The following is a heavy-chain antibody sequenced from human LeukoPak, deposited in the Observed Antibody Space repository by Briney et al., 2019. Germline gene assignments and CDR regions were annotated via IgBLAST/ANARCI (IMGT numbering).Heavy chain of an antibody. J-gene: IGHJ3*02. CDR2: IYYRGST. CDR3: VRPAEQQLDAYDI. Sequence: PSETLSLTCTVSGDSISSNSYYWGWIRQPPGKGLEWIGSIYYRGSTYYNPSLKSRVTISVDTSKNQFSLKLTPVTAADTAVYYCVRPAEQQLDAYDIWGQGKMVTVSS. V-gene: IGHV4-39*01. CDR1: GDSISSNSYY. D-gene: IGHD6-13*01.